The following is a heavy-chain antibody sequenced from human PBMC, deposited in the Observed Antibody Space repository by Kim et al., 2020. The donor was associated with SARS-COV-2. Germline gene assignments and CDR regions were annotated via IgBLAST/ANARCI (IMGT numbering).Heavy chain of an antibody. CDR1: GFTFSNAW. CDR3: TTDRQDYTWTPYGMDV. J-gene: IGHJ6*02. V-gene: IGHV3-15*01. D-gene: IGHD3-16*01. Sequence: GGSLRLSCAASGFTFSNAWMNWVRQAPGKGLEWVGRVKSKTDGGTTDYAAPVKGRFTISRDDSKNTLYLQMNSLKTEDTAVYYCTTDRQDYTWTPYGMDVWGQGTTVIVSS. CDR2: VKSKTDGGTT.